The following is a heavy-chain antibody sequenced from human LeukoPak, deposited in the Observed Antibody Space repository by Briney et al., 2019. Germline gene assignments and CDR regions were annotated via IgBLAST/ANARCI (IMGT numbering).Heavy chain of an antibody. Sequence: VASVKVSCKVSGYTLTELSMHWVRQAPGKGLEWMGGFDPEDGETIYAQKFQGRVTMTEDTSTDTAYMELSSLRSEDTAVYYCATDLVGATTTRGVEYFQHWDQGTLVTVSS. D-gene: IGHD1-26*01. CDR3: ATDLVGATTTRGVEYFQH. V-gene: IGHV1-24*01. J-gene: IGHJ1*01. CDR1: GYTLTELS. CDR2: FDPEDGET.